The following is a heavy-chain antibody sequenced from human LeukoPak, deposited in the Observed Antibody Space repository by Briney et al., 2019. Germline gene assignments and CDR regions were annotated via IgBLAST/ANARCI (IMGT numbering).Heavy chain of an antibody. V-gene: IGHV3-9*01. CDR2: ISWNSGSI. J-gene: IGHJ4*02. D-gene: IGHD3-3*01. CDR1: GFTFDDYA. Sequence: GRSLRLSCAASGFTFDDYAMHWVRQAPGKGLEWVSGISWNSGSIGYADSVKGRFTISRDNAKNTLYLQMNSLRAEDTAVYYCAKVYHVFWSGYLDFWGQGTLVTVSS. CDR3: AKVYHVFWSGYLDF.